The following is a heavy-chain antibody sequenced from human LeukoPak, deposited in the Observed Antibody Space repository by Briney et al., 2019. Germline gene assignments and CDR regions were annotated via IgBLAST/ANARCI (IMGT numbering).Heavy chain of an antibody. CDR1: GFDFSSYG. Sequence: GGSLRLSCAASGFDFSSYGMHWVRQAPGKGLEWVAFIRYDGSNKYYADSVKGRFTISRDNSKNTLYLQMNSLRAEDTAVYYCAKGIGLLWFGESPNYMDVWGKGTTVTISS. CDR3: AKGIGLLWFGESPNYMDV. V-gene: IGHV3-30*02. CDR2: IRYDGSNK. J-gene: IGHJ6*03. D-gene: IGHD3-10*01.